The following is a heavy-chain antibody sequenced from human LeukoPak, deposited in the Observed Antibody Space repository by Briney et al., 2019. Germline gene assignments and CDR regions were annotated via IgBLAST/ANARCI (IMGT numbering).Heavy chain of an antibody. CDR3: ARDRALHYYGSGSCGGDY. J-gene: IGHJ4*02. Sequence: GGSLRLSCAASGFTFDDYGMSWVRQAPGKGLEWVSGINWNGGSTGYADSVKGRFTISRDNAKKSLYLQMNSLRAEDTALYYCARDRALHYYGSGSCGGDYWGQGTLVTVSS. D-gene: IGHD3-10*01. CDR2: INWNGGST. V-gene: IGHV3-20*04. CDR1: GFTFDDYG.